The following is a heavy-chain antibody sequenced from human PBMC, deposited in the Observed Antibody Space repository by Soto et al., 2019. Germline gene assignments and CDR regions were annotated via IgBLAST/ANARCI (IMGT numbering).Heavy chain of an antibody. CDR1: GFTFGSRA. V-gene: IGHV3-23*01. J-gene: IGHJ4*02. D-gene: IGHD3-10*01. CDR3: ARGSQDSYPGSRIFDF. Sequence: PVGSLRLSCVASGFTFGSRAMSWVRQAPGEGLEWVSTITDSGGDTKYADSVRGRFTISRDNSKNTLYLQMSRLRAEDSAVYYCARGSQDSYPGSRIFDFWGRGTLVTVSS. CDR2: ITDSGGDT.